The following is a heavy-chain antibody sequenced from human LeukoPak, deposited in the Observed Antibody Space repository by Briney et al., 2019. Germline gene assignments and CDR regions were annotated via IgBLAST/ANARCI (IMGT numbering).Heavy chain of an antibody. CDR1: GFTFSSYW. CDR3: AREGEQQLTPFDY. J-gene: IGHJ4*02. D-gene: IGHD6-13*01. Sequence: GRSLRLSCAASGFTFSSYWMSWVRQAPGKGLEWVANIKQDGSEKYYVDSVKGRFTISRDNAKNSLYLQMSSLRAEDTAVYYCAREGEQQLTPFDYWGQGTLVTVSS. CDR2: IKQDGSEK. V-gene: IGHV3-7*01.